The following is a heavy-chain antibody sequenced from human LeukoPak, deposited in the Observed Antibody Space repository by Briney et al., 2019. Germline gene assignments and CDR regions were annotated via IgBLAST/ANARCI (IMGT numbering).Heavy chain of an antibody. Sequence: ASVKVSCKTSGYSFTDYYMHWVRQAPGQGLEWMGWINPNSGGTSSAQKFQGRVTMTRDTSIATVYMEVRWLTSDDTAVYYCARADRLHGGPYLIGPWGQGTLVTVSS. CDR2: INPNSGGT. J-gene: IGHJ5*02. V-gene: IGHV1-2*02. D-gene: IGHD2-21*01. CDR1: GYSFTDYY. CDR3: ARADRLHGGPYLIGP.